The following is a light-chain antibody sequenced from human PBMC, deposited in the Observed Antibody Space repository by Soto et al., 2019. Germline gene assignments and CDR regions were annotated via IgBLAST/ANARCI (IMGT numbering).Light chain of an antibody. V-gene: IGKV3-20*01. CDR1: QSVGSNY. CDR2: GAS. J-gene: IGKJ1*01. CDR3: HQYGSSPST. Sequence: EIVLTQSPGTLSLSPGERAALSCRASQSVGSNYLAWYQQKPGQAPRLLIYGASNRATGLSDRFSGSGSGTDFTLTISRLEPEDFAVYYCHQYGSSPSTFGQGTKVEIK.